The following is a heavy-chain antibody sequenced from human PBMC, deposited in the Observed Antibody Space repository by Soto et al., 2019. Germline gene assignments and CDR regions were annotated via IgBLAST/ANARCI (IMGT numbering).Heavy chain of an antibody. D-gene: IGHD3-10*01. CDR3: ARVRTGD. CDR2: IHYTGST. CDR1: GDSIRDYY. Sequence: QVQLQESGPGLVKPSETLSLTCTVSGDSIRDYYWHWIRQPPGKGLELIGHIHYTGSTYYNPSLKSRVTISVDTSKTQFSLTLSSVTAADTAVYYCARVRTGDWGQGALVTVSS. J-gene: IGHJ4*02. V-gene: IGHV4-59*01.